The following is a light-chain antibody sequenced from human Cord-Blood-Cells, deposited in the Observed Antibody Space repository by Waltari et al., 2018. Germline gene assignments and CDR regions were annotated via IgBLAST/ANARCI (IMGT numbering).Light chain of an antibody. V-gene: IGKV1-39*01. J-gene: IGKJ3*01. Sequence: DIQMTQSPSSLSASVGDRVTITCRASQSISSYLNWYQQKPGKAPKLLIYAASSLQSGVPSRFSGSGSGTDFTLTISSLQPEDFATYYCQQSYSTPFTFVPGTKVYIK. CDR3: QQSYSTPFT. CDR1: QSISSY. CDR2: AAS.